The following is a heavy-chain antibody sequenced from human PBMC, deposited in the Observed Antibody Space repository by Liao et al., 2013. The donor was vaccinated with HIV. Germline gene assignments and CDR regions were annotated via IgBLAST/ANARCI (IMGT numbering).Heavy chain of an antibody. CDR3: ARGLFSFDF. CDR2: IYSGGST. Sequence: QLQLQESGPRLVKPSETLSLTCTVSGDSISGYSYYWGWIRQSPGKGLEWIGSIYSGGSTYYNPSLKSPVTISIDTSNSQFSLSLRSVTAADTAIYFCARGLFSFDFWGQGILVTVSS. D-gene: IGHD2/OR15-2a*01. V-gene: IGHV4-39*07. CDR1: GDSISGYSYY. J-gene: IGHJ4*02.